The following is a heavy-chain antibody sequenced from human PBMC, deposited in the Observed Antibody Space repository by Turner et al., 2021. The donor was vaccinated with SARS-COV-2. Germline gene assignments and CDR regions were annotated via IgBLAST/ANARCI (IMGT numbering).Heavy chain of an antibody. CDR1: EFIFSDFS. Sequence: QVELVESGVGVVQPGRSLRLSCAASEFIFSDFSMHWVRQAPGKGLEWVSAISPAGKKAYYADSVNGRFTISRDNSKNTVYLQMNSLRAEDTAVYYCARRDDAFDIWGQGTMLTVSS. CDR3: ARRDDAFDI. J-gene: IGHJ3*02. CDR2: ISPAGKKA. V-gene: IGHV3-30*04.